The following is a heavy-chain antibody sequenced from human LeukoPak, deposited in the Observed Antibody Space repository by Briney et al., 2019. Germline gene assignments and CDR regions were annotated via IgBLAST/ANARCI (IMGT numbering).Heavy chain of an antibody. CDR1: GGSISSYY. Sequence: SETLSLTCTVSGGSISSYYWSWIRQPPGKGLEWIGYIYYSGSTYYNPSPRSRVTISVDTTKNQFSLKLSSVTAADTAVYCCARVGSGGAWFDFWGQGTLVSVSS. CDR3: ARVGSGGAWFDF. V-gene: IGHV4-59*01. CDR2: IYYSGST. J-gene: IGHJ4*02. D-gene: IGHD6-19*01.